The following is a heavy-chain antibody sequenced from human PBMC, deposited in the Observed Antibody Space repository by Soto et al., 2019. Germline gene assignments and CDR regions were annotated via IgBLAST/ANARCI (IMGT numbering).Heavy chain of an antibody. CDR2: IKPRSGET. CDR1: GYNFNDYF. J-gene: IGHJ4*02. V-gene: IGHV1-2*02. CDR3: GAETGADTCDY. Sequence: QVHLVQSGDEVGEPGASVKVSCKASGYNFNDYFMHWVRQAPGQGLEWMGWIKPRSGETKYEQKFHGRVTVTRDTPLSTASMEVALVTSVDTPVYCCGAETGADTCDYWAQGTLVTVS. D-gene: IGHD1-1*01.